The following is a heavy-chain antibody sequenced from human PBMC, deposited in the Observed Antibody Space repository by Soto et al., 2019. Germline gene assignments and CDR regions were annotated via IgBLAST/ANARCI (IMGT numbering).Heavy chain of an antibody. CDR1: GFTFTDYH. J-gene: IGHJ4*02. CDR2: ISETGSHT. V-gene: IGHV3-11*06. D-gene: IGHD7-27*01. CDR3: ARSLHATSPLTF. Sequence: GGSLRLSCEASGFTFTDYHMSWIRQAPGKGLEWVALISETGSHTAYAESVKGRFTISRDNARPSVFLQMNSLRSDDTAVYFCARSLHATSPLTFWGQGTPVTVS.